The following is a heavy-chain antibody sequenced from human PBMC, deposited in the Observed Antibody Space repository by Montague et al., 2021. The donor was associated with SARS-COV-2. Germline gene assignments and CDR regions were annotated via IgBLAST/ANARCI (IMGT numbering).Heavy chain of an antibody. CDR2: ISSSSSSI. Sequence: SLRLSCAASGFTFRSYTMNWVRQSPGMGLEWVSFISSSSSSIYYADSLKGRFTISRDNAKSSLYLQMNSLRVEDTAAYYCVRGGACSGGKCNGGARDWGQGTLVTVSS. V-gene: IGHV3-21*01. J-gene: IGHJ4*02. CDR3: VRGGACSGGKCNGGARD. CDR1: GFTFRSYT. D-gene: IGHD2-15*01.